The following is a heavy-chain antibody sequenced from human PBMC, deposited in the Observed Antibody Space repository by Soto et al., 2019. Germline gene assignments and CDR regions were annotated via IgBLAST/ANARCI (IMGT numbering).Heavy chain of an antibody. CDR2: IYYSGST. CDR3: VRLYGNAFHI. V-gene: IGHV4-39*01. CDR1: GGSVSSDSYN. J-gene: IGHJ3*02. Sequence: SETLSLTCTVSGGSVSSDSYNWDWIRQPPGKGLEWIGTIYYSGSTDYNPSLKSRVTMSEDTSNNQFSLKVTSVTAADTAVYYCVRLYGNAFHIWGRRATVPVSS. D-gene: IGHD4-17*01.